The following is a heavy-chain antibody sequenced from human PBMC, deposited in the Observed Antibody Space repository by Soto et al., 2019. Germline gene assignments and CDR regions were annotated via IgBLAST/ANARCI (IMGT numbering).Heavy chain of an antibody. D-gene: IGHD3-9*01. V-gene: IGHV3-13*04. Sequence: PGGSLRLSCAASGFTFSSYDMHWVRQATGKGLEWVSAIGTAGDTYYPGSVKGRFTISRENAKNSLYLQMNSLRAGDTAVYYCARSLRYFGLRVYNAFDIWGQGTMVTVSS. J-gene: IGHJ3*02. CDR1: GFTFSSYD. CDR2: IGTAGDT. CDR3: ARSLRYFGLRVYNAFDI.